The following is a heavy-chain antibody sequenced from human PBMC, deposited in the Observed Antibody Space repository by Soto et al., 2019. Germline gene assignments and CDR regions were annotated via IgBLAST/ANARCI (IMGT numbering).Heavy chain of an antibody. CDR1: GYTFTSYV. V-gene: IGHV1-18*01. CDR3: ARAVDTGYSSSWYYPAIDYYYYYMDV. D-gene: IGHD6-13*01. CDR2: ISAYNGNT. J-gene: IGHJ6*03. Sequence: ASVKVSCKASGYTFTSYVISWVRQAPGQGLEWMGWISAYNGNTNYAQKLQGRVTMTTDTSTSTAYMELRSLRSDDTAVYYCARAVDTGYSSSWYYPAIDYYYYYMDVWGKGTTVTVSS.